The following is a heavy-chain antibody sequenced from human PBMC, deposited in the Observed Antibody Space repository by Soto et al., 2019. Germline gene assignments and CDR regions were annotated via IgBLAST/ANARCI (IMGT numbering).Heavy chain of an antibody. CDR1: GYTFTSYG. CDR2: ISAYNGNT. Sequence: GASVKVSCKASGYTFTSYGISWVRHAPGQGLEWMGWISAYNGNTNYAQKLQGRVTMTTDTSTSTAYMELRSLRSDDTAVYYCARDGTTTIFGVVSYWFDPWGQGTLVTVSS. V-gene: IGHV1-18*01. D-gene: IGHD3-3*01. CDR3: ARDGTTTIFGVVSYWFDP. J-gene: IGHJ5*02.